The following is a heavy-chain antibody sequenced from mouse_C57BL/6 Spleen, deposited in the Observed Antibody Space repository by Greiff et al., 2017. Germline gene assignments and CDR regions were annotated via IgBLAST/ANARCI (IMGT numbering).Heavy chain of an antibody. J-gene: IGHJ4*01. CDR3: SREGVRRGYAMDY. D-gene: IGHD2-14*01. CDR2: ISDGGSYT. CDR1: GFTFSSYA. V-gene: IGHV5-4*01. Sequence: EVQLVESGGGLVKPGGSLQLSCAASGFTFSSYAMSWVRQTPEKRLEWVATISDGGSYTYYPDNVKGRFTISRDNAKNNLYLQMRHMKSEDTAMDYCSREGVRRGYAMDYWGQGTSVTVSS.